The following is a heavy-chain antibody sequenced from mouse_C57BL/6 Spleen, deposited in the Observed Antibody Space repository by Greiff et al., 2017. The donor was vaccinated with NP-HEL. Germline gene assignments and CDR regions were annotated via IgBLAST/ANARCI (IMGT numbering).Heavy chain of an antibody. Sequence: QVQLQQSGPELMKPGASVKISCKASGYAFSSSWMNWVKQRPGKGLEWIGRIYPGDGDTNYNGKFRGKATLTADKSSSTAYMQLSSLTSEDSAVYFCARDSSGYWFAYWGQGTLVTVSA. D-gene: IGHD3-2*02. J-gene: IGHJ3*01. CDR2: IYPGDGDT. CDR1: GYAFSSSW. CDR3: ARDSSGYWFAY. V-gene: IGHV1-82*01.